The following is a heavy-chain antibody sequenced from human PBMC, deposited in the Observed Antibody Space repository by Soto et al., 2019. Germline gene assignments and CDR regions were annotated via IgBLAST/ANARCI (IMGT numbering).Heavy chain of an antibody. D-gene: IGHD6-19*01. Sequence: EVRLVESGGGLVQPGGSLRLSCAATGFTFSTYWVHWVRQAPGKGLVWVSRINSDGSTTNYADSVKGRFTISRDNAKNTLYLQMNSLRAEDTAVYYCARGGGNSDWYSAFDIWGQGTMVTVSS. CDR2: INSDGSTT. J-gene: IGHJ3*02. V-gene: IGHV3-74*01. CDR3: ARGGGNSDWYSAFDI. CDR1: GFTFSTYW.